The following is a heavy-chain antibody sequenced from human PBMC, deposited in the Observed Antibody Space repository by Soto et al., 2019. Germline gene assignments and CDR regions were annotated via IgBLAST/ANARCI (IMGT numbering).Heavy chain of an antibody. CDR3: AKYSSGSYVWNYYYGMDV. D-gene: IGHD3-10*01. J-gene: IGHJ6*02. V-gene: IGHV4-59*08. CDR1: GGSISSYY. CDR2: IYYSGST. Sequence: PSETLSLTCTVSGGSISSYYWSWIRQPPGKGLEWIGYIYYSGSTNYNPSLKSRVTISVDTSKNQFSLKLSSVTAADTAVYYCAKYSSGSYVWNYYYGMDVWGQGTTVT.